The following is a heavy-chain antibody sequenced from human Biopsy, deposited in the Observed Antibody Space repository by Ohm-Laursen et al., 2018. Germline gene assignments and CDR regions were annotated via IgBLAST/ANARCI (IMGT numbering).Heavy chain of an antibody. CDR1: GFTFSTYA. Sequence: SLRLSCSASGFTFSTYAMSWVRQAPGKGLEWVPSITSSGASTDFAGSVKGRFTISRDNSKNTLYLQMNSLRAEDTAVYYCAKVSPTILSSFDYWGQGTLVTVSS. CDR3: AKVSPTILSSFDY. V-gene: IGHV3-23*01. CDR2: ITSSGAST. J-gene: IGHJ4*02. D-gene: IGHD3-9*01.